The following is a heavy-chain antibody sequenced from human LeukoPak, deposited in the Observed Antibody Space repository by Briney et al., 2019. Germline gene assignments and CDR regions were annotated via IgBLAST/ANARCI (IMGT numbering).Heavy chain of an antibody. D-gene: IGHD3-10*01. CDR1: GYTFTSYY. J-gene: IGHJ6*02. Sequence: ASVKVSCKASGYTFTSYYMHWVRQAPGQGLEWTGIINPSGGSTSYAQKFQGRVTMTRDTSTSTVYMELSSLRSEDTAVYYCARDQGTMVRGGGSYYGMDVWGQGTTVTVSS. CDR2: INPSGGST. CDR3: ARDQGTMVRGGGSYYGMDV. V-gene: IGHV1-46*01.